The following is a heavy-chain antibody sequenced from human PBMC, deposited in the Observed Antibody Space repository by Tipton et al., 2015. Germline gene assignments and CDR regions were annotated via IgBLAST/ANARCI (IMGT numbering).Heavy chain of an antibody. Sequence: TLSLTCTVSSDSINKYYWSWIRQPPGKELQWIGYIQYSGGTNYNPSLESRVSMSVDTSKTQFSLEMRSVTAMDTAVYYCARARGRHGGLFDSWGQGSLVTVSS. J-gene: IGHJ4*02. CDR3: ARARGRHGGLFDS. D-gene: IGHD4-23*01. V-gene: IGHV4-59*01. CDR2: IQYSGGT. CDR1: SDSINKYY.